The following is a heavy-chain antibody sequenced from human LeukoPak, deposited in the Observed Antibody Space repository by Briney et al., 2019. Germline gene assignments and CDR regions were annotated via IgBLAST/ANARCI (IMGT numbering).Heavy chain of an antibody. CDR2: ISGNGDNT. V-gene: IGHV3-23*01. CDR3: MKLPTMIIVIDTDFEY. J-gene: IGHJ4*02. CDR1: GFTFSSYA. Sequence: PGGSLRLSCAASGFTFSSYAMSWVRQAPGKGLEWVSAISGNGDNTYYADSLQGRFTISRDNSKNTLHLQMNNVRAEDTALYYCMKLPTMIIVIDTDFEYWGQGAQVTVSS. D-gene: IGHD2-21*01.